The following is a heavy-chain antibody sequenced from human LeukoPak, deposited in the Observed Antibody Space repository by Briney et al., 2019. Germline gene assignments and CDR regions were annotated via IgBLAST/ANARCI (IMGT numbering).Heavy chain of an antibody. V-gene: IGHV3-30*04. J-gene: IGHJ6*04. CDR3: ARDRRDIVVVVAATYRYYGMDV. CDR1: GFTFSSYA. CDR2: ISYDGSNK. D-gene: IGHD2-15*01. Sequence: GRSLRLSCAASGFTFSSYAMHWVRQAPGKGLEWVAVISYDGSNKYYADSVKGRFTISRDNSKNTLYLQMNNLRAEDTAVYYCARDRRDIVVVVAATYRYYGMDVWGKGTTVTVSS.